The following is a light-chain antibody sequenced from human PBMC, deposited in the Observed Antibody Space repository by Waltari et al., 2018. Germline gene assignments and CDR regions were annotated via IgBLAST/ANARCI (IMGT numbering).Light chain of an antibody. Sequence: IVLTQSPGTLSLSPGESATLSCTPSQSVSRSLAWYQQKPGQAPRLLIFDASSRATGIPDRFSGSGSGTDFSLTISRLEPEDFAVYYCQKYVSLPATFGQGTKVEI. CDR1: QSVSRS. J-gene: IGKJ1*01. V-gene: IGKV3-20*01. CDR2: DAS. CDR3: QKYVSLPAT.